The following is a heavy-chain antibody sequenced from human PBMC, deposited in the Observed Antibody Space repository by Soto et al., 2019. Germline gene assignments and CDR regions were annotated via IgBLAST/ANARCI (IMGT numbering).Heavy chain of an antibody. D-gene: IGHD3-10*01. Sequence: LRLSCAPSGFTFSTYGMHWVRQAPGKGLEWVAVIWYDGSNQYYADSVKGRFTISRDNSKNVLYLQMNSLRAEDTAVYYCARDLGAFNYGSAYFDYWGQGTPVTVSS. CDR3: ARDLGAFNYGSAYFDY. V-gene: IGHV3-33*01. CDR1: GFTFSTYG. CDR2: IWYDGSNQ. J-gene: IGHJ4*02.